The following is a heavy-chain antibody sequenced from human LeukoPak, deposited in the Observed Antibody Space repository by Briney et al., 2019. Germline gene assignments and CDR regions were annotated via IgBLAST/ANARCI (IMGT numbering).Heavy chain of an antibody. Sequence: PGGSLRLSCAASGLTFSSYALSWVRQAPGKGMEWVSTVSGSGHTTYYADSVKGRFTISRDNSKSTVYLQMSSLRVEDTAVYTCAKDWSPRWLVLRDDSEYFHHWGQGTLVTVSS. CDR3: AKDWSPRWLVLRDDSEYFHH. CDR2: VSGSGHTT. D-gene: IGHD6-19*01. CDR1: GLTFSSYA. J-gene: IGHJ1*01. V-gene: IGHV3-23*01.